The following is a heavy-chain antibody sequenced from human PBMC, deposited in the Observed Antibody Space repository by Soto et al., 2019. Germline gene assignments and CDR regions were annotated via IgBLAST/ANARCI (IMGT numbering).Heavy chain of an antibody. CDR3: ARIAAAGTGTWGIYWFDP. CDR1: GYTFTSYA. CDR2: INAGNGNT. V-gene: IGHV1-3*01. D-gene: IGHD6-13*01. J-gene: IGHJ5*02. Sequence: ASVKVSCKASGYTFTSYAMHWVRQAPGQRLEWMGWINAGNGNTKYSQKFQGRVTITRDTSASTAYMELSSLRSEDTAVYYCARIAAAGTGTWGIYWFDPWGQGTLVTVSS.